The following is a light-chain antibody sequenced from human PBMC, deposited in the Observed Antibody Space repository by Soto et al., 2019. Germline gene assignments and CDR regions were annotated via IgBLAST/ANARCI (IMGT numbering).Light chain of an antibody. J-gene: IGKJ1*01. CDR1: QTISSW. V-gene: IGKV1-5*01. CDR3: QQYNTFWT. CDR2: DVS. Sequence: DIQMTQSPSTLSASVVDRFTITCRASQTISSWLAWYQQKPGKAPKLLIYDVSTLGSGVPSRFSGSGSGTDFTLTISSLQPDDFATYYCQQYNTFWTFGQGTKVDIK.